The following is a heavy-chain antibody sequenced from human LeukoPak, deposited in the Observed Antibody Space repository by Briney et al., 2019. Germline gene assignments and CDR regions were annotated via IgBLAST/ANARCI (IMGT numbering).Heavy chain of an antibody. CDR2: ITDRGST. V-gene: IGHV3-23*01. D-gene: IGHD3-16*01. J-gene: IGHJ4*02. CDR1: GFTFSSYA. Sequence: PGGSLRLSCAASGFTFSSYAMGWVRQAPGKGLEWVSVITDRGSTFYADSVKGRFTISRDISNNRLYLQMNSLRGEDTAVYYCARRFRSGDLWLRSVDLWGQGTLVTVSS. CDR3: ARRFRSGDLWLRSVDL.